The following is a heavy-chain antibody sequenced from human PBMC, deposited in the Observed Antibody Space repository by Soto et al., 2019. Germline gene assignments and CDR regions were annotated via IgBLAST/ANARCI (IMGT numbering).Heavy chain of an antibody. Sequence: EVQMVESGGGLVKPGGSLRLSYAASGFTFSNAYMNWVCQAPGKGLEWVGRIKTKADGGATDYAAPVRDRFTISRDDSKTTLYLQMNSLKTDDTAVYFCTTAAGTQYYYYYNLDVSGQGATVAVSS. D-gene: IGHD1-1*01. CDR2: IKTKADGGAT. CDR3: TTAAGTQYYYYYNLDV. CDR1: GFTFSNAY. V-gene: IGHV3-15*07. J-gene: IGHJ6*03.